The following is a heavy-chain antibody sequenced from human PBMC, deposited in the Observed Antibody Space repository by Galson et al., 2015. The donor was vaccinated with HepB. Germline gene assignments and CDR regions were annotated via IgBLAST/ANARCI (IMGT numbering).Heavy chain of an antibody. J-gene: IGHJ1*01. CDR3: ARQSIGPEYFRH. D-gene: IGHD2/OR15-2a*01. CDR1: GYNFSNRW. Sequence: QSGAEVKKPGESLKISCKGSGYNFSNRWIGWVRHLPGKGLEWMGIIYPHDSDTRYRPSFQGHVTISADKSIRTAYLQWSSLQASDTGIYYCARQSIGPEYFRHWGQGTLVTVSS. V-gene: IGHV5-51*03. CDR2: IYPHDSDT.